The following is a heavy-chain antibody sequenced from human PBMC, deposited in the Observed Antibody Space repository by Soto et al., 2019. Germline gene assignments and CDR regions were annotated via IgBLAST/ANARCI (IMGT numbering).Heavy chain of an antibody. Sequence: VQLVESGGGLVKPGGSLRLSCAASGFTFSDYYMSWIRQAPGKGLEWVSYIDSSSKTIYYADSVKGRFIISRDNAKNSLYLQMNSLRDEDTAVYHCARGGVTTIFGDSWGQGTLVTVSS. V-gene: IGHV3-11*04. J-gene: IGHJ4*02. D-gene: IGHD5-12*01. CDR3: ARGGVTTIFGDS. CDR1: GFTFSDYY. CDR2: IDSSSKTI.